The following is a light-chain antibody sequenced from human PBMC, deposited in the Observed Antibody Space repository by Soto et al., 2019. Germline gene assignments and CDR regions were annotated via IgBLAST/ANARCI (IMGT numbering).Light chain of an antibody. CDR3: QQYNSHSKT. CDR1: HSISTW. Sequence: DIQMTQSPSTLSGSVGDRVTITCRASHSISTWLAWYQQKPGKAPNLLIYDASSLASGVPSRFSGSGSGTEFTLTISSLQPDDFATFYCQQYNSHSKTFGQGTKVDIK. J-gene: IGKJ1*01. CDR2: DAS. V-gene: IGKV1-5*01.